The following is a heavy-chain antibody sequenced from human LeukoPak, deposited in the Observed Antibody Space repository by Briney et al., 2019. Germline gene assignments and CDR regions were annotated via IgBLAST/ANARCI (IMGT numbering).Heavy chain of an antibody. J-gene: IGHJ6*03. CDR1: GGSISSGSFY. Sequence: SQTLSLTCTVSGGSISSGSFYCTWIRQPAGKGLEWIGRIYTSGSTNYNPSLKSRVTMSIDTSRNQFSLKLTSVTAADTAVYYCARRGGKNYSDYLLYYYYMDVWGKGTTVTVSS. CDR2: IYTSGST. CDR3: ARRGGKNYSDYLLYYYYMDV. V-gene: IGHV4-61*02. D-gene: IGHD4-11*01.